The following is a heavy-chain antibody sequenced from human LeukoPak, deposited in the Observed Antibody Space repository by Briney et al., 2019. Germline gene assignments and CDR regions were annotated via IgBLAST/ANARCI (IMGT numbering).Heavy chain of an antibody. Sequence: SETLSLTCTVSGGSISSYYWSWMRQPAGKGLEWIGRIYTSGSTNYNPSLKSRVTMSVDTSKNQFSLKLSSVTAADTAVYYCASGYYDFWSGFPSWFDPWGQGTLVTVSS. D-gene: IGHD3-3*01. CDR2: IYTSGST. J-gene: IGHJ5*02. CDR1: GGSISSYY. V-gene: IGHV4-4*07. CDR3: ASGYYDFWSGFPSWFDP.